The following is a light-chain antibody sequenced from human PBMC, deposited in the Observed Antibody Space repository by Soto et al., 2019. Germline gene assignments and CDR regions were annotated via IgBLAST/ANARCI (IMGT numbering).Light chain of an antibody. Sequence: EIVMTQSPATLSVSPGERATLSCRASQNINSNLAWYQQKPGQGPRLLIYGAFTRVTGVPDRFTGSGSGTEFTLTISSLQSEDFAVYYCQQYNKWLTWTFGQGTKVEIK. CDR1: QNINSN. V-gene: IGKV3-15*01. CDR3: QQYNKWLTWT. CDR2: GAF. J-gene: IGKJ1*01.